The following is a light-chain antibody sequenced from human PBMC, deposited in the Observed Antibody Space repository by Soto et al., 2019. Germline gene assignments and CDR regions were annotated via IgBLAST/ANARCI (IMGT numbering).Light chain of an antibody. J-gene: IGKJ5*01. V-gene: IGKV1-5*01. CDR2: DAS. Sequence: DIQMTQSPSTLSASVGDSVTITCRASQSISTRLAWYQQKSGKAPKLLIFDASSLGSGVPSRFSASGVGTEFTLTISSLQTDDFATYYCQQYNTYSITFGQGTRLEIK. CDR3: QQYNTYSIT. CDR1: QSISTR.